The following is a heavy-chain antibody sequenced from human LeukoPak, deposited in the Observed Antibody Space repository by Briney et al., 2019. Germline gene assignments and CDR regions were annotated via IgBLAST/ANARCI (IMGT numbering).Heavy chain of an antibody. D-gene: IGHD2-2*01. Sequence: ASVKVSCKASGYTFTSYDINWVRQATGQGLEWMGWMNPNSGNTGYAQKFQGRVTMTRNTSISTAYMELSSLRFEDTAVYYCARGRGGIVVVPAAIGATGWFDPWGQGTLVTVSS. CDR2: MNPNSGNT. CDR3: ARGRGGIVVVPAAIGATGWFDP. CDR1: GYTFTSYD. J-gene: IGHJ5*02. V-gene: IGHV1-8*01.